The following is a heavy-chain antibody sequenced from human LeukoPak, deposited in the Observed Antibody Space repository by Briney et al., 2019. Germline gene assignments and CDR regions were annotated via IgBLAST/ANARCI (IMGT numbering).Heavy chain of an antibody. CDR2: ISSSSSTI. CDR3: ARDRHDYGDAFDI. V-gene: IGHV3-48*04. Sequence: GGSLRLSCAASGFTFSSYSMNWVRQAPGKGLEWVSYISSSSSTIYYADSVKGRFTISRDNAKNSLYLQMNSLRAEDTAVYYCARDRHDYGDAFDIWGQGTMVTVSS. J-gene: IGHJ3*02. D-gene: IGHD4-17*01. CDR1: GFTFSSYS.